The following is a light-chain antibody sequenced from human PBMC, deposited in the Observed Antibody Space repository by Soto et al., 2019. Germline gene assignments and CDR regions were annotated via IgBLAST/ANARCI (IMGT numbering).Light chain of an antibody. CDR3: QQRSNWPPIT. CDR1: QTVSSN. V-gene: IGKV3-11*01. Sequence: EIVLTQSPATLSLSPGERATLSCGASQTVSSNLASYQQKPGQAPRLLIYDASNRATGIPARFSGSGSGTDFTLTISSLEPEDVAVYYCQQRSNWPPITFGQGTRLEI. J-gene: IGKJ5*01. CDR2: DAS.